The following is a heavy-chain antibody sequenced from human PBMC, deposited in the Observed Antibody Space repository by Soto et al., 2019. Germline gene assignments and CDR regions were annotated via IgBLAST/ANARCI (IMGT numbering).Heavy chain of an antibody. CDR3: ARDDLMSGSSSSI. CDR2: ISAYNGNT. Sequence: ASVKVSCKASGYTFTSYGISWVRQAPGQGLEWMGWISAYNGNTNYAQKLQGRVTMTTDTSTSAAYVELRSLRSDDTAVYYCARDDLMSGSSSSIWGQGTLVTVSS. CDR1: GYTFTSYG. J-gene: IGHJ4*02. D-gene: IGHD6-13*01. V-gene: IGHV1-18*01.